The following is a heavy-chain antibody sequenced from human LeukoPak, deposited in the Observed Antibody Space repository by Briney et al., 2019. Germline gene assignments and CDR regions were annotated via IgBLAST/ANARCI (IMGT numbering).Heavy chain of an antibody. CDR3: ASAIGKRRASYYDFWSGQYNWFDP. CDR2: INPSGGST. CDR1: GYTFTSYY. D-gene: IGHD3-3*01. Sequence: ASVKVSCKASGYTFTSYYMHWVRQAPGQGLEWMGIINPSGGSTSYAQKFQGRVTMTRDTSTSTAYMELSSLRSEDTAVYYCASAIGKRRASYYDFWSGQYNWFDPWGQGTLVTVSS. J-gene: IGHJ5*02. V-gene: IGHV1-46*01.